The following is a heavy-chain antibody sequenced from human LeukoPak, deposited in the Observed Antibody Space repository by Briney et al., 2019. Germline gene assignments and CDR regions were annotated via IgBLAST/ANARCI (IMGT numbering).Heavy chain of an antibody. V-gene: IGHV4-59*11. CDR1: GGSISSHY. CDR2: IYYSGST. J-gene: IGHJ4*02. CDR3: ARESSFSPGY. D-gene: IGHD3-3*01. Sequence: SETLSLTCTVSGGSISSHYWSWIRQPPGKGLEWIGYIYYSGSTNYNPSLKSRVTISVDTSKNQFSLKLSSVTAADTAVYYCARESSFSPGYWGQGTLVTVSS.